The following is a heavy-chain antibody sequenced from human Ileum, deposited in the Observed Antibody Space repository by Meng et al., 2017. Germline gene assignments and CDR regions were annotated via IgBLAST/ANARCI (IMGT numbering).Heavy chain of an antibody. V-gene: IGHV3-72*01. D-gene: IGHD1-26*01. CDR2: ARDKANGYTT. J-gene: IGHJ4*02. Sequence: GGSLRLSCAASGFTFIDHYFDWVRQAPGKGLEWVGRARDKANGYTTEYGASVKGRFTISRDDSKNSVYLQMNSLKTEDTAVYYCARVSVGRTYYFDYWGQGTLVTVSS. CDR1: GFTFIDHY. CDR3: ARVSVGRTYYFDY.